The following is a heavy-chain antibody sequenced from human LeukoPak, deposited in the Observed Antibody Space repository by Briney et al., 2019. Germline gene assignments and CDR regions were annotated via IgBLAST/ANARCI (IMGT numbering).Heavy chain of an antibody. D-gene: IGHD3-3*01. Sequence: QSGGSLRLSCAASGFTFSSYAMSWVRQAPGKGLEWVSAISGSGGSTYYADSVKGRFTISRDNSKNTLYLQMNSLRAEDTAVYYCARDRPDPVGGYYPRSRLTFDYWGQGTLVTVSS. CDR3: ARDRPDPVGGYYPRSRLTFDY. J-gene: IGHJ4*02. CDR2: ISGSGGST. CDR1: GFTFSSYA. V-gene: IGHV3-23*01.